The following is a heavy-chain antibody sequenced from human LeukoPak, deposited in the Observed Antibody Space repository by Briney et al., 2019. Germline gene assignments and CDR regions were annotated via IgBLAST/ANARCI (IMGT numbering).Heavy chain of an antibody. CDR1: GYSISSGYY. CDR2: FYHGWST. J-gene: IGHJ4*02. Sequence: SETLSLTRAVSGYSISSGYYWGWIGQPPGKGLEWIATFYHGWSTYYNPSLKSRVTISVDTSKNHFSLKLTTVTAADMAVYYCARLGQVITEPRFDYWGQGTLVTVPS. V-gene: IGHV4-38-2*01. CDR3: ARLGQVITEPRFDY. D-gene: IGHD3/OR15-3a*01.